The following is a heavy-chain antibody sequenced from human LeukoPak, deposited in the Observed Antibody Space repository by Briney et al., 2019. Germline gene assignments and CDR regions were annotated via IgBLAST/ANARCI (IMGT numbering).Heavy chain of an antibody. CDR1: GFSFNSYA. V-gene: IGHV3-23*01. CDR3: CSNWNFDY. J-gene: IGHJ4*02. D-gene: IGHD1-1*01. Sequence: GGSLRLSCAASGFSFNSYAMAWVRQAPGKGLESVSTISGPGGDTYYADSVKGRFTISRDNSKNTLYLQMDSLRAEDTAIYYCCSNWNFDYWGQGTLATVSS. CDR2: ISGPGGDT.